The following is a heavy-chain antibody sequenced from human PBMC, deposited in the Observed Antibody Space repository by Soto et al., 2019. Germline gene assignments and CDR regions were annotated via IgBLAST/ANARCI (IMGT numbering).Heavy chain of an antibody. CDR1: GFTFSSYG. Sequence: QVQLVESGGGVVQPGRSLRLSCAASGFTFSSYGMHWVRQAPGKGLEWGAVIWYDGRNKYYGESVKGRFTISRDNSKNTLYLQMNSLRAEDTAVYYCARSDRRCSPNCVEVADYWGQGTLVTVSS. V-gene: IGHV3-33*01. J-gene: IGHJ4*02. CDR2: IWYDGRNK. D-gene: IGHD2-2*01. CDR3: ARSDRRCSPNCVEVADY.